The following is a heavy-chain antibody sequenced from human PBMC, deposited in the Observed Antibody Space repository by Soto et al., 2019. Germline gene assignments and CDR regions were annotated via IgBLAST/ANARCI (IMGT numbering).Heavy chain of an antibody. Sequence: PSETLSLTCTVSGGSISSSSYYWGWIRQPPGKGLEWIGNIYYSGSTNFNPSLKSRVAISLDTSKNQLSLNLSSVTAADTAVYYCTRGQRWSDYWGQGTLVTVSS. CDR1: GGSISSSSYY. V-gene: IGHV4-61*05. CDR3: TRGQRWSDY. CDR2: IYYSGST. J-gene: IGHJ4*02. D-gene: IGHD4-17*01.